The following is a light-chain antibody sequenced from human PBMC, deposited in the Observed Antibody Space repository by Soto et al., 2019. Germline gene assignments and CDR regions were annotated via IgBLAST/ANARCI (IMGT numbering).Light chain of an antibody. CDR1: QSISSW. V-gene: IGKV1-5*01. CDR2: DAS. Sequence: DIQMTQSPSTLSASVGDRVTITCRASQSISSWLAWYQQKPGKATKLLIYDASSLESGVPSRFSGSGSGTEFTLTISSLQTDDFATYYCQQYNSYPWTFGQGTTVEIK. J-gene: IGKJ1*01. CDR3: QQYNSYPWT.